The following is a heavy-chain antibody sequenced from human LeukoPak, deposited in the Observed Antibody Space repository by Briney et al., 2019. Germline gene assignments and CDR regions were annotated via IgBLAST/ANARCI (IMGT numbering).Heavy chain of an antibody. V-gene: IGHV4-34*01. D-gene: IGHD5-12*01. Sequence: SETLSLTCAVYGGSFSGYYWSWIRQPPGKGLEWIGEINHSGSTNYNPSLKSRVTISVDTSKNQFSLKLSSVTAADTAVYYCARVFVGGYDPAGLDYWGQGTLVTVSS. CDR1: GGSFSGYY. J-gene: IGHJ4*02. CDR3: ARVFVGGYDPAGLDY. CDR2: INHSGST.